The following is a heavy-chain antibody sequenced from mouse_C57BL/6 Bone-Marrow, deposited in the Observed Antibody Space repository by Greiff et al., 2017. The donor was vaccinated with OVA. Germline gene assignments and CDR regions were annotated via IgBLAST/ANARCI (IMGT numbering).Heavy chain of an antibody. J-gene: IGHJ3*01. D-gene: IGHD2-2*01. CDR3: ARHEERGWLRRSAWFAY. Sequence: QVQLQQSGAELVKPGASVKLSCKASGYTFTEYTIHWVKQRSGQGLEWIGWFYPGSGSIKYNEKFKDKATLTADKSSSTVYMELSRLTSEDSAVYSCARHEERGWLRRSAWFAYWGQGTLVTVSA. CDR2: FYPGSGSI. V-gene: IGHV1-62-2*01. CDR1: GYTFTEYT.